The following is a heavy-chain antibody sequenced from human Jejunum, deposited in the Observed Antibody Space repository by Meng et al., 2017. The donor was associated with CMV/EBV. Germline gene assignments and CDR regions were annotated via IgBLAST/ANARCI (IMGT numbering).Heavy chain of an antibody. D-gene: IGHD2-15*01. CDR1: GGSFRNLA. Sequence: SGGSFRNLAMSWVRQAPGQGFEWMGRIIAILGVTNYAQKFQGRITISADGSTNIVHMELTSLRSQDTAVYYCARGVGHCSGGSCLDYWGQGTLVTVSS. CDR2: IIAILGVT. J-gene: IGHJ4*02. CDR3: ARGVGHCSGGSCLDY. V-gene: IGHV1-69*04.